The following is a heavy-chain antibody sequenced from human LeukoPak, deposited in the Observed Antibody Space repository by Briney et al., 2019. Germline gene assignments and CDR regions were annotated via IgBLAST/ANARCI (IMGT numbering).Heavy chain of an antibody. CDR2: ISYDGSNK. D-gene: IGHD3-9*01. CDR1: GFTFSSYA. V-gene: IGHV3-30-3*01. CDR3: ARSPYYDILAGFYYYSDY. Sequence: PGRSLRLSCAASGFTFSSYAMHWVRQAPGKGLEWVADISYDGSNKYYADSVKGRLTISRDNSKSTLYLQMNSLRAEDTATYYCARSPYYDILAGFYYYSDYWGQGTLVTVSS. J-gene: IGHJ4*02.